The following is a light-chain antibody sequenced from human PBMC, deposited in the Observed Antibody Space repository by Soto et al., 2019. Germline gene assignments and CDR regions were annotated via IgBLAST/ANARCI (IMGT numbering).Light chain of an antibody. Sequence: EFEFAQTPATLSWSPGERATLSCRASQRIGNFLAWYQQKPGQPPRLLIFDASNRAAGVPARFSGSGSGTDFTLTIRSLEQEEVAVYYCRQRSSCPPITFGQGTRLENK. J-gene: IGKJ5*01. V-gene: IGKV3-11*01. CDR1: QRIGNF. CDR2: DAS. CDR3: RQRSSCPPIT.